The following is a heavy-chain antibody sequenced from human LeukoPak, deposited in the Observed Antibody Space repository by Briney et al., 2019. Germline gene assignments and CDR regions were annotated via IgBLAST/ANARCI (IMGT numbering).Heavy chain of an antibody. Sequence: ASVKVSCKASGYTFTSYGISWVRQAPGQGLEWMGWISAYNGNTNYAQKLQGRVTMTTDTSTSTAYMELSSLRSEDTAVYYCAREFEWDTAYCGGDCYRYGMDVWGQGTTVTVSS. CDR1: GYTFTSYG. V-gene: IGHV1-18*01. CDR2: ISAYNGNT. CDR3: AREFEWDTAYCGGDCYRYGMDV. J-gene: IGHJ6*02. D-gene: IGHD2-21*02.